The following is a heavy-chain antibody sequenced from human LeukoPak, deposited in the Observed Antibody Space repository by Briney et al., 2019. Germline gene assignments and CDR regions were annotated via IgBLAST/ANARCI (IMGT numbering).Heavy chain of an antibody. Sequence: SQTLSLTCTVSGGSISSGDYYWSWIRQPPGKGLEWIGYIYYSGSTYYNPSLKSRVTISVDTSKNQFSLKLSSVTAADTAVYYCARVGVGATRIFDYWGQGTLVTVSS. CDR1: GGSISSGDYY. D-gene: IGHD1-26*01. V-gene: IGHV4-30-4*01. CDR2: IYYSGST. CDR3: ARVGVGATRIFDY. J-gene: IGHJ4*02.